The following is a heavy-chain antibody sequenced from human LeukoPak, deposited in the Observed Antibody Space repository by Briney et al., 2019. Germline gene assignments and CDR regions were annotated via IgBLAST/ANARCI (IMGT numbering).Heavy chain of an antibody. J-gene: IGHJ5*02. D-gene: IGHD3-10*01. CDR3: ARQGYYGSGSYYNNWFDP. V-gene: IGHV5-51*01. Sequence: PGESLKISCKGSGYSFTSYWISWVRQMPGKGLEWMGIIYPGDSDTRYGPSFQGQVTISADKSISTAYLQWSSLKASDTAMYYCARQGYYGSGSYYNNWFDPWGQGTLVTVSS. CDR2: IYPGDSDT. CDR1: GYSFTSYW.